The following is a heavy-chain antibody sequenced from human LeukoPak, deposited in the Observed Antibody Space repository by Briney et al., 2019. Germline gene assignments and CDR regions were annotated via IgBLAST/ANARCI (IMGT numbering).Heavy chain of an antibody. CDR3: AKELKHYFGSGTYYIPYYGMDV. V-gene: IGHV3-23*01. CDR1: GFTFSTYA. D-gene: IGHD3-10*01. Sequence: GGSLRLSCAASGFTFSTYAMSWVRQAPGKGLEWVSGLSGSGGSTNYADPVKGRFTISRDNSKNTLYLQMLSLRAEDTAVYYCAKELKHYFGSGTYYIPYYGMDVWGQGTTVTVSS. J-gene: IGHJ6*02. CDR2: LSGSGGST.